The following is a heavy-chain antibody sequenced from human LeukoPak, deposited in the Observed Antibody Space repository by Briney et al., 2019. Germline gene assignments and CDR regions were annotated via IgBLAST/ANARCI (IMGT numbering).Heavy chain of an antibody. V-gene: IGHV4-39*07. J-gene: IGHJ5*02. Sequence: SETLSLTCTVSGGSISRSTYYWGWIRQPPGKGLEWIGEINHSGSTNYNPSLKSRVTISVDTSKNQFSLKLSSVTAADTAVYYCARGNYYGSGSSRGNWFDPWGQGTLVTVSS. CDR3: ARGNYYGSGSSRGNWFDP. D-gene: IGHD3-10*01. CDR2: INHSGST. CDR1: GGSISRSTYY.